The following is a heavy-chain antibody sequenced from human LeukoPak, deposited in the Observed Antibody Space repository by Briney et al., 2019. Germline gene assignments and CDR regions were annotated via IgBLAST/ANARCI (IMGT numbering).Heavy chain of an antibody. V-gene: IGHV4-4*02. CDR3: ARDASLQTGAFDV. CDR1: GGSISRSDW. J-gene: IGHJ3*01. D-gene: IGHD5-24*01. CDR2: IFPSGST. Sequence: SETLSLTCAVSGGSISRSDWWGWVRQSPGKGLEWIGEIFPSGSTKYNPSLKSRVTISVDKSKNQFSLNLTSVTAADTAMYYCARDASLQTGAFDVWGQGTMITVSS.